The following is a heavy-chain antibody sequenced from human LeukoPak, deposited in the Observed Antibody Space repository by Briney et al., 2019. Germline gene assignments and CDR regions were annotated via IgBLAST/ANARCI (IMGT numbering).Heavy chain of an antibody. V-gene: IGHV3-48*03. Sequence: GGSLRLSCAASGFTFSSYEMNWVPQAPGKGLEWVSYISSSGSTIYYADSVKGRFTISRDNSKNSLYLQMNSLRTEDTALYYCAKESSGWDAFDIWGQGTMVTVSS. CDR1: GFTFSSYE. CDR3: AKESSGWDAFDI. CDR2: ISSSGSTI. J-gene: IGHJ3*02. D-gene: IGHD3-22*01.